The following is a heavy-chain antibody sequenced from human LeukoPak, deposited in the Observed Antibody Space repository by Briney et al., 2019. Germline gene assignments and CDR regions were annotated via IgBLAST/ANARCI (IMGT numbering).Heavy chain of an antibody. Sequence: AGGSLRLSCAASGFPFSYYWMTWVRQAPGKGLEWVANIKQDGSEKYYVDSVKGRFTISRDNAKNSLYLHMNSLRAEDTAVYYCASRSSVPGTGPGWGQGTLVTVSS. D-gene: IGHD6-13*01. CDR1: GFPFSYYW. CDR2: IKQDGSEK. CDR3: ASRSSVPGTGPG. J-gene: IGHJ4*02. V-gene: IGHV3-7*01.